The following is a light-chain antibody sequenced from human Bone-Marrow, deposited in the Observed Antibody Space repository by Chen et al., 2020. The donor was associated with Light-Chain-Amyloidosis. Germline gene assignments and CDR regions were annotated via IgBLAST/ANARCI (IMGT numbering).Light chain of an antibody. J-gene: IGLJ2*01. V-gene: IGLV3-25*03. CDR1: DLPTKY. CDR3: QSADSSGTYEVI. CDR2: RDT. Sequence: SYELTQPPSVSVSPGQTARITCSGDDLPTKYAYWYQQKPGQAPVLVIHRDTERPSGISERFSGSRSGTTATLTINGVQAEDEADYHCQSADSSGTYEVIFGGGTKLTVL.